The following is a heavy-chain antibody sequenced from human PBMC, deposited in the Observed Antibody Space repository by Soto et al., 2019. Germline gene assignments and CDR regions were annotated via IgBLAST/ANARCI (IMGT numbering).Heavy chain of an antibody. D-gene: IGHD2-8*02. CDR1: GFTFSSYG. V-gene: IGHV3-30*18. CDR2: ISYDGSNK. CDR3: ANGCTGYYYGMDV. Sequence: ESGGGVVHPGRSLRLSCAASGFTFSSYGMHWVRQAPGKGLEWVAVISYDGSNKYYADSVKGRFTISRDNSKNTLYLQMNSLRAEDTAVYYCANGCTGYYYGMDVWGQGTTVTVSS. J-gene: IGHJ6*02.